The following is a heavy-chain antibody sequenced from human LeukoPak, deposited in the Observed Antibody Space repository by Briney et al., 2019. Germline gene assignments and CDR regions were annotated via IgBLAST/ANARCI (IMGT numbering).Heavy chain of an antibody. Sequence: GSLRLSCAASGFTFSSYWMSWVRQAPGKGLEWVANIKQDGSEKYYVDSVKGRFTISRDNAKNSLYLQMNSLRAEDTAVYYCARDVGPTMLDAFDIWGQGTMVTVSS. J-gene: IGHJ3*02. D-gene: IGHD4/OR15-4a*01. V-gene: IGHV3-7*03. CDR3: ARDVGPTMLDAFDI. CDR2: IKQDGSEK. CDR1: GFTFSSYW.